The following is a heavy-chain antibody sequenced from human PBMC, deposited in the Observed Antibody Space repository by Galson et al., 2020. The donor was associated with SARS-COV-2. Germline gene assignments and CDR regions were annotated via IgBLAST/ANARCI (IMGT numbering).Heavy chain of an antibody. CDR3: ATSIAVDALYYYMDV. CDR1: AYTITSYA. J-gene: IGHJ6*03. D-gene: IGHD6-19*01. V-gene: IGHV1-3*01. Sequence: ATVKDSCTASAYTITSYAMHWVRQAPGQRLAWMGWINAGNGNTKYSQKFQGRVTITRDTSASTAYMDLSSLRSEDTAVYYCATSIAVDALYYYMDVWGKGTTVTVSS. CDR2: INAGNGNT.